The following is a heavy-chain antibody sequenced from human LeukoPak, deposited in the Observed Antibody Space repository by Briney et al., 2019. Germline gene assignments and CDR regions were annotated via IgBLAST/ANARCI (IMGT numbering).Heavy chain of an antibody. CDR2: IKQDGSEK. J-gene: IGHJ3*02. CDR3: ARDRVEADYGDYGAFDI. CDR1: GFTFSSYW. D-gene: IGHD4-17*01. Sequence: GGSLRLSCAASGFTFSSYWMSWVRQAPGKGLEWVANIKQDGSEKYYVDSVKGRFTISRDNAKNSLYLQMNSLRAEDTAVYYCARDRVEADYGDYGAFDIWGQGTMVTVSS. V-gene: IGHV3-7*01.